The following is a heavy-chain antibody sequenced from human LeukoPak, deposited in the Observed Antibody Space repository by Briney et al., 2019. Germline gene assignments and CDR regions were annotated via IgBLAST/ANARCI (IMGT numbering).Heavy chain of an antibody. D-gene: IGHD1-14*01. CDR3: TRDRSRAEDD. Sequence: GSLRLSCAASGFTFSGHWMSWVRQAPGKGLEWVANINEGGSDKYYGDSVKGRFTISRDNANNLLYLQMNSLRGEDTAVYYCTRDRSRAEDDWGQGTLVTVSS. CDR1: GFTFSGHW. V-gene: IGHV3-7*01. CDR2: INEGGSDK. J-gene: IGHJ4*02.